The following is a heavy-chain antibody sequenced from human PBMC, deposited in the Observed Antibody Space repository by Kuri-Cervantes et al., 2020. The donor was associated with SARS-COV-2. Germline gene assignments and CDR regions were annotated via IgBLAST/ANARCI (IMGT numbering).Heavy chain of an antibody. J-gene: IGHJ4*02. CDR1: GFTFSSYE. V-gene: IGHV3-48*03. CDR2: ISSSGSTI. CDR3: ARETRNSSGYYRLSLYY. D-gene: IGHD3-22*01. Sequence: GESLKISCAASGFTFSSYEMNWVRQAPGKGLEWVSYISSSGSTIYYADSVKGRFTISRDNAKNSLYLQMNSLRAEDTAVYYCARETRNSSGYYRLSLYYWGQGTLVTVSS.